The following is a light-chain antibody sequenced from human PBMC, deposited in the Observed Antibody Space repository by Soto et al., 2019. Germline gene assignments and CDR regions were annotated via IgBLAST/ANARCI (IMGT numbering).Light chain of an antibody. CDR2: AAS. CDR1: RAFTFN. CDR3: QQSYITPYT. V-gene: IGKV1-39*01. Sequence: DIQMTQSPSSLSASVEEQATITSRPSRAFTFNLNGYQQKPGKVPKLLIYAASNLQSGVPLRFSGSGSETDFALTISSLQPEDFATYYCQQSYITPYTFGQGTKLEIK. J-gene: IGKJ2*01.